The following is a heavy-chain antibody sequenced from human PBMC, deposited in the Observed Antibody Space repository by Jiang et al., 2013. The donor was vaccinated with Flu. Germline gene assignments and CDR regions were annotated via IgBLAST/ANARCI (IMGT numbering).Heavy chain of an antibody. CDR2: IWFDGSNK. V-gene: IGHV3-33*01. CDR1: GFTFSNYG. J-gene: IGHJ4*01. Sequence: VQLVESGGGVVQPGRSLRLSCAASGFTFSNYGMHWVRQAPGKGLEWVAVIWFDGSNKYYADSVKGRFTISRDNSKNTLYLQIDSLRAEDTAVYYCAREGYSSDYFLGSIAFWGHGTLVTVSS. D-gene: IGHD3-22*01. CDR3: AREGYSSDYFLGSIAF.